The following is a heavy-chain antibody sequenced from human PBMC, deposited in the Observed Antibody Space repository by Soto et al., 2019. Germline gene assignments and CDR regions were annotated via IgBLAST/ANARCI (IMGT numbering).Heavy chain of an antibody. J-gene: IGHJ4*02. CDR2: IYYSGST. CDR3: ARVSGDGDFDY. V-gene: IGHV4-30-4*01. Sequence: QVQLQESGPGLVKPSQTLSLTCTVSGGSISSGDYYWRWIRQPPGKGLEWIGYIYYSGSTYYNTSLKRRVTISVDTSKNQFSLQLSSVTAADTAVYYCARVSGDGDFDYWGQGTLVTVSS. CDR1: GGSISSGDYY. D-gene: IGHD7-27*01.